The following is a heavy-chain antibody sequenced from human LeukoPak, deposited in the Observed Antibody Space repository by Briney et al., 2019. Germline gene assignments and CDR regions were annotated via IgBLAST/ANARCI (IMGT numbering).Heavy chain of an antibody. CDR2: MNPNSGNT. CDR3: ARVRLRGSWFDP. CDR1: GYTFTSYD. D-gene: IGHD2-15*01. Sequence: ASVKVSCKASGYTFTSYDINWVRQATGQGLEWMGWMNPNSGNTGYAQKFQGRVTMTRNTSISTAYMELSGLRSEDTAVYYCARVRLRGSWFDPWGQGTLVTVSS. J-gene: IGHJ5*02. V-gene: IGHV1-8*01.